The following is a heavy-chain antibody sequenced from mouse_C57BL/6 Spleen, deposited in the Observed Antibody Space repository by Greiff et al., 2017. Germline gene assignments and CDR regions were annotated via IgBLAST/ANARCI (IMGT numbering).Heavy chain of an antibody. CDR2: ISYDGSN. J-gene: IGHJ2*01. Sequence: EVQLQESGPGLVKPSQSLSLTCSVTGYSITSGYYWNWIRQLPGNKLEWMGYISYDGSNNYNPSLKNRISITRDTSKNQFFLKLNSVTTEDTATYYCARDPDFDYWGQGTTLTVSS. V-gene: IGHV3-6*01. CDR3: ARDPDFDY. CDR1: GYSITSGYY.